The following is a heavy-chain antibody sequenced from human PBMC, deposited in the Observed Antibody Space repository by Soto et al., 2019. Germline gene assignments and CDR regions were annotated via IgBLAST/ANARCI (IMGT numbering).Heavy chain of an antibody. Sequence: PSETLSLTCTVPGASISSYYLSWIRQPPGKGLEWIGYIYYSGSTNYNPSLKSRVTITVDTSKNPFSLKLSSVTAADTAVYYCARVRSGYDHDAFDIWGQGAMVTV. J-gene: IGHJ3*02. D-gene: IGHD5-12*01. CDR3: ARVRSGYDHDAFDI. CDR2: IYYSGST. CDR1: GASISSYY. V-gene: IGHV4-59*01.